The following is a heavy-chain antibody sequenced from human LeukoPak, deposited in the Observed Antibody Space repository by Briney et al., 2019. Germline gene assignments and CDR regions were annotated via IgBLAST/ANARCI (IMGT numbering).Heavy chain of an antibody. V-gene: IGHV4-4*07. CDR1: GGSISSYY. J-gene: IGHJ4*02. CDR2: IYTSGST. D-gene: IGHD6-13*01. Sequence: SETLSLTCTVSGGSISSYYWSWIRQPAGKGLEWIGRIYTSGSTNYNPSLKSRVTMSVDTSKNQFSLKLRSVTAADTAVYCCARDRQDSSSWGDFDYCGQGTLVTVSS. CDR3: ARDRQDSSSWGDFDY.